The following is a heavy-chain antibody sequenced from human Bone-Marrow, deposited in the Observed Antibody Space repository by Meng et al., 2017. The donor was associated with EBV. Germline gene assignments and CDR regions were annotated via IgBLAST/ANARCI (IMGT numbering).Heavy chain of an antibody. J-gene: IGHJ4*02. CDR1: GGTFRSDA. D-gene: IGHD3-10*01. CDR2: LIPLSDAP. CDR3: ASESGRGFTPDY. Sequence: QVQGVQSGAEVQKPGSSVKDSCKPSGGTFRSDAISWVRQAPGQGLEWMGGLIPLSDAPHYAQKFQGRVTITADESTSTHYLDLSGLRAEDTAVYYCASESGRGFTPDYWGQGTLVTVSS. V-gene: IGHV1-69*01.